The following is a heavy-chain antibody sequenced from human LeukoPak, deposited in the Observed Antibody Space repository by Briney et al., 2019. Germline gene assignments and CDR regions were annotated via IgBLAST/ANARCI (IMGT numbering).Heavy chain of an antibody. CDR1: GGSISSSNW. J-gene: IGHJ4*02. Sequence: SGTLSLTCAVSGGSISSSNWWSWVRQPPGKGLEWIGEIYHSGSTNYNPSLKSRVTISVDKSNNQFSLKLSSVTAADTAVYYCARDRGTWNDDGFDYWGQGTLVTVSS. D-gene: IGHD1-1*01. CDR3: ARDRGTWNDDGFDY. CDR2: IYHSGST. V-gene: IGHV4-4*02.